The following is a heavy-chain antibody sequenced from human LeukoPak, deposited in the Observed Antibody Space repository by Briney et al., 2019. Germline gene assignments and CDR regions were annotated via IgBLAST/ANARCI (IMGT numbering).Heavy chain of an antibody. CDR3: ARTWIHKNWFDP. J-gene: IGHJ5*02. CDR2: IIPIFGTA. V-gene: IGHV1-69*13. Sequence: ASVKVSCTASGGTFSSYAISWVRQAPGQGLEWMGGIIPIFGTANYAQKFQGRVTITADESTSTAYMELSSLRSEDTAVYYCARTWIHKNWFDPWGQGSLVTVSS. CDR1: GGTFSSYA. D-gene: IGHD5-12*01.